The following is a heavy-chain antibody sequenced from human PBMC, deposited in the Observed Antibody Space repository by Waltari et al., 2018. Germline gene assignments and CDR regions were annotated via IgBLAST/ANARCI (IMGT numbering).Heavy chain of an antibody. Sequence: QLHEAGAGLVKPSESLSPLRPVPCASIGSPCCGLVRQPPREGLGWDRFVSWVGWTREMDCGVSINDRPSRTSRATISVARSKNQCALKLSSLTGEDTTVYYGARGGYSSSGYVYDDNGMDVWGQGTTVTVSS. CDR3: ARGGYSSSGYVYDDNGMDV. CDR1: CASIGSPC. V-gene: IGHV4-59*11. D-gene: IGHD6-13*01. J-gene: IGHJ6*02. CDR2: MDCGVSI.